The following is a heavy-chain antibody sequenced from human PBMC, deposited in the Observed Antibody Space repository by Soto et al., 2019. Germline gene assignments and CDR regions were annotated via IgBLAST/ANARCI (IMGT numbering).Heavy chain of an antibody. CDR2: IIPILGIA. V-gene: IGHV1-69*04. CDR1: GGTFSSYT. J-gene: IGHJ3*02. Sequence: SVKVSCKASGGTFSSYTISWVRQAPGQGLEWMGRIIPILGIANYAQKFQGRVTITADKSTSTAYMELSSLKHDDTAVYYCAREVAADGTFREDVFDIWGQGTLVTVSS. D-gene: IGHD6-13*01. CDR3: AREVAADGTFREDVFDI.